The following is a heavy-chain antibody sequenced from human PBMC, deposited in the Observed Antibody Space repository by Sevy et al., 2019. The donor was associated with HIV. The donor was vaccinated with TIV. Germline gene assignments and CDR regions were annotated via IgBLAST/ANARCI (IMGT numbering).Heavy chain of an antibody. J-gene: IGHJ6*02. CDR3: SRQSTVTSQFGMDV. CDR2: IYPGDSGT. CDR1: GYSFTNYW. Sequence: GESLKISCKGSGYSFTNYWVGWVRQVPGKGLEWMGIIYPGDSGTRYSLSFRGQVTISADRSTSTAYLQWSTLKASDTAMYYCSRQSTVTSQFGMDVWGQGTTVTVSS. D-gene: IGHD4-17*01. V-gene: IGHV5-51*01.